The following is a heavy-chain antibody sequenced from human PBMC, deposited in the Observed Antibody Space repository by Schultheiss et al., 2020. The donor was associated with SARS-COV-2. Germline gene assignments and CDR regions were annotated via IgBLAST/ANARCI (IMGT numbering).Heavy chain of an antibody. Sequence: GGSLRLSCAASALTFSSYDMNWVRQAPGKGLEWVSYISSSGSTIYYADSVKGRFTISRDNSKNTLWLQMNSLRAEDTAVYYCAREERMNYDFWSGPMRWFDPWGQGTLVTVSS. CDR2: ISSSGSTI. J-gene: IGHJ5*02. V-gene: IGHV3-48*03. CDR3: AREERMNYDFWSGPMRWFDP. CDR1: ALTFSSYD. D-gene: IGHD3-3*01.